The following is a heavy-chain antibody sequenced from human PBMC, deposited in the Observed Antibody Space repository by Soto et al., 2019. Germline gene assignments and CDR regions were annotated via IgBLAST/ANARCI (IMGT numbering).Heavy chain of an antibody. CDR3: ATYYGGDNCPPGPWK. D-gene: IGHD2-21*01. Sequence: QVHLVQSGAEVKKPGASVKVYCKASGYSLSPYYMHWVRQAPGQGLEWMAIINPNGGSTKNAQKYQGRVTVTRVPSTSTVYMELSRLTSEDTATYYCATYYGGDNCPPGPWKWGQGTMVTVSS. J-gene: IGHJ3*01. CDR1: GYSLSPYY. V-gene: IGHV1-46*03. CDR2: INPNGGST.